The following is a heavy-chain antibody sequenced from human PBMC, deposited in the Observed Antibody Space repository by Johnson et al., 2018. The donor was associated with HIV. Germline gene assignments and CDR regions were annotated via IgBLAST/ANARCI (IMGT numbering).Heavy chain of an antibody. D-gene: IGHD6-19*01. CDR2: IRYDGSNK. CDR3: ARERGDSSRTAFDI. J-gene: IGHJ3*02. V-gene: IGHV3-30*02. CDR1: GFTFTTYG. Sequence: QVQLVESGGGVVQPGGSLRLSCAASGFTFTTYGMHWVRQAPGKGLEWVAFIRYDGSNKYYVASVKGRFTISRDNSKNTLYLQMNSLRAEDTAVYYCARERGDSSRTAFDIWGQGTMVTVSS.